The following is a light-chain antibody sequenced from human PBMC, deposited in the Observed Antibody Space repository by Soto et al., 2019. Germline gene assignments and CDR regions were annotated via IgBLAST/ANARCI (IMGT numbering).Light chain of an antibody. Sequence: QSVLTQPRSVSGSPGQSVTISRTGTSNYVSWYQQDPGKAPKLIIYDVSKRPSGVPDRFSGSKSGNTASLTISGLQAEDEADYFCCSFAGSYTSYVFGTGTKV. V-gene: IGLV2-11*01. CDR3: CSFAGSYTSYV. CDR1: SNY. CDR2: DVS. J-gene: IGLJ1*01.